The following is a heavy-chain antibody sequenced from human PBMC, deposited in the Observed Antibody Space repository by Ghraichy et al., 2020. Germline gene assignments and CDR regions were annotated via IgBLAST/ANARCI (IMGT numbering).Heavy chain of an antibody. V-gene: IGHV3-21*01. CDR2: ISRTSDHI. CDR3: AREGPGICGGSSCPPDYFDY. CDR1: GFTFSTFT. Sequence: GESLNISCAASGFTFSTFTMDWVRQAPGRGLEWLSAISRTSDHIHYADSLKGRFTVSRDNAKNSLFLQIKSLRDEDTGVYYCAREGPGICGGSSCPPDYFDYWGQGTLVIVSS. J-gene: IGHJ4*01. D-gene: IGHD2-15*01.